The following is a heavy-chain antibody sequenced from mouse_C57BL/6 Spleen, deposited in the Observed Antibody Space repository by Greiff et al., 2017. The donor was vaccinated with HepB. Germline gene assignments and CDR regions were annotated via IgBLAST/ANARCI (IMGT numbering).Heavy chain of an antibody. V-gene: IGHV1-82*01. CDR2: IYPGDGDT. CDR1: GYAFSSSW. Sequence: VKLMESGPELVKPGASVKISCKASGYAFSSSWMNWVKQRPGKGLEWIGRIYPGDGDTNYNGKFKGKATLTADKSSSTAYMQLSSLTSEDSAVYFCDGYFDYWGQGTTLTVSS. CDR3: DGYFDY. J-gene: IGHJ2*01.